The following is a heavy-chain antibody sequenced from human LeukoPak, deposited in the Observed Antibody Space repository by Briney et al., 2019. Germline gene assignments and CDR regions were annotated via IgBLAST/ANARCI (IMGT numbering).Heavy chain of an antibody. CDR3: AKDGGRGYSGSRYFDS. D-gene: IGHD5-12*01. CDR2: ISGSGGST. Sequence: GGSLRLSWAASGFTFSSYAMSWVRQAPGKGLEWVSAISGSGGSTYYADSGKGRFTISRDNCKNTLYLQMKSLRAEDTAVYYCAKDGGRGYSGSRYFDSWGQGTLVTVSS. J-gene: IGHJ4*02. CDR1: GFTFSSYA. V-gene: IGHV3-23*01.